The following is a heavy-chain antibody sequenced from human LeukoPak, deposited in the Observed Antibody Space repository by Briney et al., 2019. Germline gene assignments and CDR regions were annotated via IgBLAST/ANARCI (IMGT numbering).Heavy chain of an antibody. Sequence: GGSLRLSCTASGFTFSNYGMHWVRQPPGKGLEWVAIIWYDGSNKTYEDSVKGRFTISRDNSKNTLYLQMNSLRAEDTAVYYCARGVDYYENSGTIDYWGQGTLVTVSS. J-gene: IGHJ4*02. D-gene: IGHD3-22*01. CDR3: ARGVDYYENSGTIDY. CDR2: IWYDGSNK. CDR1: GFTFSNYG. V-gene: IGHV3-33*01.